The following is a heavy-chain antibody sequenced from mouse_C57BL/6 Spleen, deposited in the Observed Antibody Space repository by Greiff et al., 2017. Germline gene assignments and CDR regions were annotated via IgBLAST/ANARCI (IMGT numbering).Heavy chain of an antibody. CDR3: TRMRNYFDY. CDR2: IDPETGGT. V-gene: IGHV1-15*01. J-gene: IGHJ2*01. Sequence: VKLVESGAELVRPGASVTLSCKASGYTFTDYEMHWVKQTPVHGLEWIGAIDPETGGTAYNQKFKGKAILTADKSSSTAYMELRSLTSEDSAVYYCTRMRNYFDYWGQGTTLTVSS. CDR1: GYTFTDYE.